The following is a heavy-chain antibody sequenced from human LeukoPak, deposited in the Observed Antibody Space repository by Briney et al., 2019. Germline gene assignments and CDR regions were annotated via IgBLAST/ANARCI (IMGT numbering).Heavy chain of an antibody. V-gene: IGHV1-3*01. CDR2: INAGNGNT. D-gene: IGHD3-10*01. CDR1: GYTFTSYA. J-gene: IGHJ3*02. Sequence: ASVKVSCKASGYTFTSYAMHWVRQAPGQRLEWMGWINAGNGNTKYSQKFQGRVTITRDTSASTACMELSSLRSEDTAVYYCASNPLSRGAFDIWGQGTMVTVSS. CDR3: ASNPLSRGAFDI.